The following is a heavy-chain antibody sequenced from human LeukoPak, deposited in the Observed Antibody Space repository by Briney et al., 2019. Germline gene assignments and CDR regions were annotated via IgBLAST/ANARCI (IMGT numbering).Heavy chain of an antibody. CDR2: ISSSSSYI. Sequence: GGSLRLSCAASGFTFSSYSMNWVRQAPGKGLEWVSSISSSSSYIYYADSVKGRFTISRDNSKNSLYLRMYSLRTEDTALYYCAKDRDYYDSYGVALDFDYWGQGTLVTVSS. J-gene: IGHJ4*02. CDR3: AKDRDYYDSYGVALDFDY. D-gene: IGHD3-22*01. V-gene: IGHV3-21*04. CDR1: GFTFSSYS.